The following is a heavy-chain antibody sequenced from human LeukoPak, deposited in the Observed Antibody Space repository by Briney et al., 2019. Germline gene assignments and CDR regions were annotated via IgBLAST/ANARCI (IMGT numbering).Heavy chain of an antibody. J-gene: IGHJ4*02. Sequence: WMGWISAYNGNTNYAQKFQGRVTITADESTSTAYMELSSLRSEDTAVYYCARAADSDYFDYWGQGTLVTVSS. CDR3: ARAADSDYFDY. D-gene: IGHD1-26*01. V-gene: IGHV1-18*01. CDR2: ISAYNGNT.